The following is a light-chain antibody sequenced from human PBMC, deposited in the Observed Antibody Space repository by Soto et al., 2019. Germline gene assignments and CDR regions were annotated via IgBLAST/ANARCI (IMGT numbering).Light chain of an antibody. J-gene: IGKJ2*01. V-gene: IGKV3-15*01. CDR1: QSVSSN. CDR2: GAS. CDR3: QHYNNWPFT. Sequence: EIVMTQSPATLSVSPGERATLSCRASQSVSSNLAWYQQKPGQAPTLLLYGASAWATGIPARFSGSGSGTEFTLTISSLRSEDVAGYYCQHYNNWPFTVGQGTKLEIK.